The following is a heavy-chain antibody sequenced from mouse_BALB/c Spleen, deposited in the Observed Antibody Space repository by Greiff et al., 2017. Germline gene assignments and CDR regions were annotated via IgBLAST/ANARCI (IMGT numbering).Heavy chain of an antibody. D-gene: IGHD2-1*01. V-gene: IGHV1-5*01. CDR3: TRRIYYGNYDY. J-gene: IGHJ2*01. CDR1: GYTFTSYW. CDR2: IYPGNSDT. Sequence: EVQLQQSGTVLARPGASVKMSCKASGYTFTSYWMHWVKQRPGQGLEWIGAIYPGNSDTSYNQKFKGKAKLTAVTSTSTAYMELSSLTNEDSAVYYCTRRIYYGNYDYWGQGTTLTVSA.